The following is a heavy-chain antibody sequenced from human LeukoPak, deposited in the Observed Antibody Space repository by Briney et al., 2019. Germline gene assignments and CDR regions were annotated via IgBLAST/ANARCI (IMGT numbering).Heavy chain of an antibody. CDR1: GYIFTNYG. CDR3: ARISLGYCSGGSCYAVDY. Sequence: ASMKVSCKASGYIFTNYGISWVRQAPGQGLEWMGWISDYNHNTNYAQNLQGRVTMTTDTSTSTAYMELRSLRSDDTAVYYCARISLGYCSGGSCYAVDYWGQGTLVTVSS. V-gene: IGHV1-18*01. J-gene: IGHJ4*02. D-gene: IGHD2-15*01. CDR2: ISDYNHNT.